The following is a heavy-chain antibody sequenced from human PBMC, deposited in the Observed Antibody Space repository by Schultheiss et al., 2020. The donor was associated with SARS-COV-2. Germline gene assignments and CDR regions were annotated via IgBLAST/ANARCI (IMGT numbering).Heavy chain of an antibody. CDR2: ISSSSSYI. CDR1: GFTFSSYW. CDR3: ARDRSSTYYGMDV. Sequence: GGSLRLSCAASGFTFSSYWMSWVRQAPGKGLEWVSSISSSSSYIYYADSVKGRFTISRDSSKNTLYLQMNSLRAEDTAVYYCARDRSSTYYGMDVWGQGTTVTVSS. V-gene: IGHV3-21*01. J-gene: IGHJ6*02. D-gene: IGHD2-2*01.